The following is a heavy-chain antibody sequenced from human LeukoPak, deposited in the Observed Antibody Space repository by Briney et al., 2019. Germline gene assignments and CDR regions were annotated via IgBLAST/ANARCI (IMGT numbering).Heavy chain of an antibody. CDR1: GFTFSSYA. CDR3: ARGERWLQCTPVNY. Sequence: GGSLRLSCAASGFTFSSYAMHWVRQAPGKGLEWVAVISYDGSNKYYADSVKGRFTISRDNSKNTLYLQMNSLRAEATAVYYCARGERWLQCTPVNYWGQGTLVTVSS. D-gene: IGHD5-24*01. V-gene: IGHV3-30*04. CDR2: ISYDGSNK. J-gene: IGHJ4*02.